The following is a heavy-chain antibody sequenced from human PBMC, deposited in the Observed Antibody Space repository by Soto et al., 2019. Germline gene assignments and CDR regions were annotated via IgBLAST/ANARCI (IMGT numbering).Heavy chain of an antibody. J-gene: IGHJ6*02. Sequence: EVQLLESGGGLIQPGGSLRLSCAASGFTFSNYAMNWVRQAPGKGLEWVSSITGSGAGTNLADSVRGRFTISRDSSKNTLYLQMNSLRAEDTAIYYCARGRSATDFGMNVWGQGTTVTVSS. CDR2: ITGSGAGT. D-gene: IGHD6-13*01. CDR3: ARGRSATDFGMNV. CDR1: GFTFSNYA. V-gene: IGHV3-23*01.